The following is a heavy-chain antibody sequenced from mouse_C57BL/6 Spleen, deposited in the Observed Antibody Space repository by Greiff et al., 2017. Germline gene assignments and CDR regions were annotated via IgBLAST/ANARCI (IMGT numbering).Heavy chain of an antibody. CDR1: GYSFTDYN. J-gene: IGHJ4*01. V-gene: IGHV1-39*01. D-gene: IGHD2-2*01. CDR3: ARFEWLRRDYYAMDY. Sequence: LVKPGASVKISCKASGYSFTDYNMNWVKQSNGKSLEWIGVINPNYGTTSYNQKFKGKATLTVDQSSSTAYMQLNSLTSEDSAVYYCARFEWLRRDYYAMDYWGQGTSVTVSS. CDR2: INPNYGTT.